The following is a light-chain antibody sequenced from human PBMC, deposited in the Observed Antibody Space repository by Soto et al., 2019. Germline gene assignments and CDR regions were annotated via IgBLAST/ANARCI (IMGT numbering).Light chain of an antibody. J-gene: IGLJ1*01. CDR1: SSDDGGYNY. CDR3: SSYRSGSLYV. CDR2: EVT. Sequence: QSALTQPAAVSGSPGQSITISCTGTSSDDGGYNYVSWYQQHPGKAPKLIINEVTNRPSGVSNRFSGSKSGNTASLTISGLQTEDEADYYCSSYRSGSLYVFGTGTKLTVL. V-gene: IGLV2-14*01.